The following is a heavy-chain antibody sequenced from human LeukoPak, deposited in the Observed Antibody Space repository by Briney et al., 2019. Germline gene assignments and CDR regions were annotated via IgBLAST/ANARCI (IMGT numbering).Heavy chain of an antibody. CDR1: GFTFSGSA. Sequence: GGSLRLSCAASGFTFSGSAMHWVRQASGKGLEWVGRIRSKANSYATAYAASVKGRFTISRDDSKNTAYLQMNSLKTEDAAVYYCTMAFDAFDIWGQGTMVTVSS. CDR2: IRSKANSYAT. CDR3: TMAFDAFDI. V-gene: IGHV3-73*01. J-gene: IGHJ3*02. D-gene: IGHD5-12*01.